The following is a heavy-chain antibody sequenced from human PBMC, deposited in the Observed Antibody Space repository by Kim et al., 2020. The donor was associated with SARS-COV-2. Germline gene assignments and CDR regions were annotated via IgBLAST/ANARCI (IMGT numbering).Heavy chain of an antibody. V-gene: IGHV4-34*01. CDR1: GGSFSGYY. Sequence: SETLSLTCAVYGGSFSGYYWSWIRQPPGKGLEWIGEINHSGSTNYNPSLKSRVTISVDTSKNQFSLKLSSVTAADTAVYYCARLMITFGGVHYRPFDYWGQGTLVTVSS. J-gene: IGHJ4*02. CDR3: ARLMITFGGVHYRPFDY. D-gene: IGHD3-16*01. CDR2: INHSGST.